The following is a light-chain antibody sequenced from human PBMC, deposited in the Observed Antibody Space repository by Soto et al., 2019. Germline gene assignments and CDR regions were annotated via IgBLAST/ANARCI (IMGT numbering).Light chain of an antibody. CDR3: CSYAGSFVV. Sequence: QSALTQPRSVSGSPGQSVTISCTGTSSDVGGYNYVSWYQQHPGKAPKLMIYDVTKRPSGVPGRFSGSKSGNTASLTISGLQAEDEADYYCCSYAGSFVVFGGGTQLT. V-gene: IGLV2-11*01. CDR1: SSDVGGYNY. CDR2: DVT. J-gene: IGLJ2*01.